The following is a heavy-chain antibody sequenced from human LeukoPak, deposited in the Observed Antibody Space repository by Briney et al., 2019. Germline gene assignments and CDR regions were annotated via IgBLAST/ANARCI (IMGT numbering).Heavy chain of an antibody. CDR3: ARGGPLARTTDY. V-gene: IGHV3-74*01. CDR1: GFTFSSYW. J-gene: IGHJ4*02. CDR2: INTEGSTT. Sequence: GGSLRLSCAASGFTFSSYWMHWVRQAAGKGVVWVSHINTEGSTTTYADSVKGRFTISRDNAKKTLYLQMNSLRAEDTAVYYCARGGPLARTTDYWGQGTLVTV. D-gene: IGHD1-1*01.